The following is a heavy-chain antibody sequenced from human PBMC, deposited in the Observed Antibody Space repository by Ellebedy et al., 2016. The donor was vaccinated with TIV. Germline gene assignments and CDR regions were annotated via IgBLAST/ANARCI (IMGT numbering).Heavy chain of an antibody. CDR3: AKLAGISSWYAEY. CDR2: ISNSGDTT. D-gene: IGHD6-13*01. CDR1: GFPFTCCD. V-gene: IGHV3-23*01. J-gene: IGHJ4*02. Sequence: PGGSLRLSCAASGFPFTCCDMSWVRQTPGKGLEWVSVISNSGDTTYADYVKGGLTISRDNSKDTLFLQMTSLRAEDTGVYYCAKLAGISSWYAEYWGQGTLVTVSS.